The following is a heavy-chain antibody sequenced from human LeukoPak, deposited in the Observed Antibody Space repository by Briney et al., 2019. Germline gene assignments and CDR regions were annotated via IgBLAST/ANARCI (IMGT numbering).Heavy chain of an antibody. CDR2: INHSGST. CDR3: ASGTPYSGSYYDAFDI. V-gene: IGHV4-34*01. CDR1: GGSFSGYY. J-gene: IGHJ3*02. D-gene: IGHD1-26*01. Sequence: PSETLSLTCAVYGGSFSGYYWSWIRQPPGKGLAWIGEINHSGSTNYNPSLKSRVTISVDTSKNRFSLKLSSVTAADTAVYYCASGTPYSGSYYDAFDIWGQGTMVTVSS.